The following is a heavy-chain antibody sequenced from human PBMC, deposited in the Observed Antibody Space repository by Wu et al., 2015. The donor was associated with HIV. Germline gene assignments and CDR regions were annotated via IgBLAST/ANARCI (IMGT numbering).Heavy chain of an antibody. J-gene: IGHJ4*02. Sequence: QVQLVQSGAEVKKPGASVKVSCKASGYTFTEYYMHWVRQAPGQGLEWMGIITPSGTSYAQKFQARVTMTRDTSTSTVNMELNSLTSEDTAIYYCARDAGDVRLWTLDYWGQGTLVTVST. CDR2: ITPSGT. V-gene: IGHV1-46*01. CDR3: ARDAGDVRLWTLDY. D-gene: IGHD5-12*01. CDR1: GYTFTEYY.